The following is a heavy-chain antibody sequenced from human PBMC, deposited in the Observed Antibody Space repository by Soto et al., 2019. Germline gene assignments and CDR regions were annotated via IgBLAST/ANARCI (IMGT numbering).Heavy chain of an antibody. D-gene: IGHD2-21*01. Sequence: GALRLSCAASGSTFNTYGMSWVRQAPGRGLEWASGISNSGDDTYYADSVKGRFTISSDISKNTLYLQMNNMRPGDTAIYYCASDPRGPDYWGQGILVTVSS. V-gene: IGHV3-23*01. J-gene: IGHJ4*02. CDR1: GSTFNTYG. CDR2: ISNSGDDT. CDR3: ASDPRGPDY.